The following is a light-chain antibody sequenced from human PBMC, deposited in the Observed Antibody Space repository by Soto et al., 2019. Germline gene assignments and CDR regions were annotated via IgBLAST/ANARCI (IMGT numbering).Light chain of an antibody. CDR1: QSVSSSY. V-gene: IGKV3-20*01. Sequence: EIVLTQSPGTLSLSPGERATLSCRARQSVSSSYLAWYQQKPGQAPRLLIYGASSRVTGIPDRFSGSGSGTDFTLPISRREPEDFAVNYCQQYGSSPLYTFGQGTKLEIK. J-gene: IGKJ2*01. CDR3: QQYGSSPLYT. CDR2: GAS.